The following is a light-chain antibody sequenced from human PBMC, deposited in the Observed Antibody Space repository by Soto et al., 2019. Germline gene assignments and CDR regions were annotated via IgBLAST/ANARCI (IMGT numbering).Light chain of an antibody. J-gene: IGKJ4*01. CDR3: HPPSDWALP. V-gene: IGKV3-11*01. CDR2: DVS. Sequence: EVVLTQSPATLSFSPGERATLSCRASQRVTKYLAWYQQKPGQALRLLIHDVSKRATGIPARFSGSGSETHFTLTISSLEPGDVALYYCHPPSDWALPFGGGEKLEIQ. CDR1: QRVTKY.